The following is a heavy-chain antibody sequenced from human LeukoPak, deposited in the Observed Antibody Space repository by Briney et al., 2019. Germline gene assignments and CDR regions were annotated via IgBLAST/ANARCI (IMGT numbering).Heavy chain of an antibody. J-gene: IGHJ4*02. V-gene: IGHV3-49*04. D-gene: IGHD5-18*01. CDR3: TRVEIQLWLTDY. CDR1: GFTFGDYA. Sequence: GGSLRLSCTTSGFTFGDYAMSWVRQAPGKGLEWVGFIRSKAYGGTTEYAASVKGRFTISRDDSKSIAYLQMNSLKTEDTAVYYRTRVEIQLWLTDYWGQGTLVTVSS. CDR2: IRSKAYGGTT.